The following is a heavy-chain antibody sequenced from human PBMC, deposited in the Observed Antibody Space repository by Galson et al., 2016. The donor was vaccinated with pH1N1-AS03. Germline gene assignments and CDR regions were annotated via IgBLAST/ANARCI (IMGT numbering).Heavy chain of an antibody. D-gene: IGHD5-18*01. Sequence: PALVKPTQTLTLTCTFSGFSLSTIGMRVNWVRQPPGKSLEWLERIDWAVDKDYSTPLKTRLTIPQDTSKNQVVLTMTNMDPVDTATYYCSRIRGYSYYFDYWGQGTLVTVSS. CDR3: SRIRGYSYYFDY. CDR2: IDWAVDK. CDR1: GFSLSTIGMR. V-gene: IGHV2-70*04. J-gene: IGHJ4*02.